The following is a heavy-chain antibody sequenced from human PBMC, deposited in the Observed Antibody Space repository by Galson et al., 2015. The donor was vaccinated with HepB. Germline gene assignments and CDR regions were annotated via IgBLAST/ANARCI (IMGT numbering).Heavy chain of an antibody. CDR1: GFTFNRFG. J-gene: IGHJ4*02. D-gene: IGHD1-1*01. V-gene: IGHV3-33*01. CDR3: ARDLARGTTKISDY. Sequence: SLRLSCAASGFTFNRFGMHWVRQAPGKGLEWVAVTWYDGSEKHYASSVRGRFSISRDNSRNPLYLQMNSLRAEDTAIYYCARDLARGTTKISDYWGQGTLVTVSS. CDR2: TWYDGSEK.